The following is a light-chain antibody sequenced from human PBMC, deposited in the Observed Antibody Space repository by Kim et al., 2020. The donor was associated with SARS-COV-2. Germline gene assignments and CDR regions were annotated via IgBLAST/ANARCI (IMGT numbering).Light chain of an antibody. J-gene: IGLJ2*01. CDR1: NIGSKS. V-gene: IGLV3-21*04. Sequence: SYELTQPPSVSVAPGKTARITCGGNNIGSKSVHWYQQKPGQAPVLVIYYDCDRPSGIPERFSGSNSGNTATLTISRVEAGDEADYYCQVWDSSSDRVVFG. CDR3: QVWDSSSDRVV. CDR2: YDC.